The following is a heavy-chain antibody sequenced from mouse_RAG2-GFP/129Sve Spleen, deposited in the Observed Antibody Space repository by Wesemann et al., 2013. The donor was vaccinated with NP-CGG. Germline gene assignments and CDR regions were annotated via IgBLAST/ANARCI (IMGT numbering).Heavy chain of an antibody. D-gene: IGHD1-1*01. CDR3: ARFTTVDYAMDY. Sequence: QVQLQQSGAELVRPGTSVKISCKASGYTFTNYWLGWVKQRPGHGLEWIGDIYPGGGYTNYNEKFKGKATLTADTSSSTAYMQLSSLTSEDSAVYFCARFTTVDYAMDYWGQGTSVTVSS. CDR2: IYPGGGYT. J-gene: IGHJ4*01. V-gene: IGHV1-63*02. CDR1: GYTFTNYW.